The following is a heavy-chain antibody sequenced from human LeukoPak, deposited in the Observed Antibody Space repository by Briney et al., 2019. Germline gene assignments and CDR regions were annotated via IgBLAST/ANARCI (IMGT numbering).Heavy chain of an antibody. CDR2: LCGRGITT. V-gene: IGHV3-23*01. J-gene: IGHJ4*03. Sequence: PGGSLRLSCADPGFTFSNSAISWVRQAPGKGLEWVSPLCGRGITTYSADSVKGRDTLSRDTSKNTLYLQMKSVRAQDTAVYYCAKGIYSSGWSYFDYWGYGTLVPVSS. CDR3: AKGIYSSGWSYFDY. D-gene: IGHD6-19*01. CDR1: GFTFSNSA.